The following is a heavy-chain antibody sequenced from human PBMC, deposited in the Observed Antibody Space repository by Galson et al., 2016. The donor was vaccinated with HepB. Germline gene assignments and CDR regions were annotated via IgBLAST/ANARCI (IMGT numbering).Heavy chain of an antibody. J-gene: IGHJ6*02. CDR1: GFTFSSYG. D-gene: IGHD2-2*01. CDR3: ARDPQYQLTNYYYYGMDV. Sequence: SLRLSCAASGFTFSSYGMHWVRQAPGKGLEWVASIWYDGSDKYYAESVKGRFTISRDNSKNTLYLQMNSLRAEETAVYYCARDPQYQLTNYYYYGMDVWGQGTTVTV. CDR2: IWYDGSDK. V-gene: IGHV3-33*01.